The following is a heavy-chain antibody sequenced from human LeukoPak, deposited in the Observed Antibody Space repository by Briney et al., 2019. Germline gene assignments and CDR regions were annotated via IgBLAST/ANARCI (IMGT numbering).Heavy chain of an antibody. CDR1: GGSISSYY. D-gene: IGHD3-10*01. V-gene: IGHV4-59*01. Sequence: PETPSLSCTVSGGSISSYYWSWIRQPPGKGLEWIGYIYYSGSTNYNPSLKSRVTISVDTSKNQFSLKLSSVTAADTAVYYCARGDGSGSYSAYYSGMDVWGQG. CDR2: IYYSGST. CDR3: ARGDGSGSYSAYYSGMDV. J-gene: IGHJ6*02.